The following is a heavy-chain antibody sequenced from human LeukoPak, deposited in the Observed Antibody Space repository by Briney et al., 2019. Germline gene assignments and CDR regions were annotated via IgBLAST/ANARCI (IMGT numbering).Heavy chain of an antibody. CDR1: GFTFSSYG. CDR2: IHYDGTNK. J-gene: IGHJ4*02. D-gene: IGHD5-18*01. V-gene: IGHV3-30*02. CDR3: ATSPVYSYGHPYYFDY. Sequence: GGSLRLSCAASGFTFSSYGMHWVRQAPGKGLEWVAFIHYDGTNKYYADSVKGRFTISRDNAKNSLYLQMNSLRAEDTALYYCATSPVYSYGHPYYFDYWGQGTLVTVSS.